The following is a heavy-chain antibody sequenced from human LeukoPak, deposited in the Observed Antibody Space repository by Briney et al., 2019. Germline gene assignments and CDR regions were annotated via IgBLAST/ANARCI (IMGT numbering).Heavy chain of an antibody. J-gene: IGHJ5*02. CDR1: GGSISTYY. V-gene: IGHV4-59*12. Sequence: SETLSLTCIVSGGSISTYYWGWIRQPPGKGLEWIGYIYYSGSTNYNPSLKGRVTISVDTSKNQFSLKLSSVTAADTAVYYCARGQPGSTGTTWSWGWFDPWGQGTLVTVSS. CDR3: ARGQPGSTGTTWSWGWFDP. CDR2: IYYSGST. D-gene: IGHD1-7*01.